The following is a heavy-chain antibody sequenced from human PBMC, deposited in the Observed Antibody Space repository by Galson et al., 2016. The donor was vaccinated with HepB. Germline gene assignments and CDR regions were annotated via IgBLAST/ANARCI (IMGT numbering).Heavy chain of an antibody. CDR2: ISRSGDSA. Sequence: SLRPSCAASGFTFNNYGMTWVRQAPGKGLEVVSSISRSGDSADYADSVKGRFTISRDNFKNTLSLQMNSLRAEDTAVYYCVQGSTAPAVWGKGTTVTVSS. V-gene: IGHV3-23*01. CDR1: GFTFNNYG. D-gene: IGHD1-26*01. CDR3: VQGSTAPAV. J-gene: IGHJ6*04.